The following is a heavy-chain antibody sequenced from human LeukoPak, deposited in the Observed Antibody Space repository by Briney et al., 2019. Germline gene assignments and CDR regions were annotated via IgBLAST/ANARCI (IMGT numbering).Heavy chain of an antibody. D-gene: IGHD3-3*01. CDR1: GGSFSGYY. V-gene: IGHV4-34*01. CDR3: VRKRTTLEWLFFDY. CDR2: INHSGST. J-gene: IGHJ4*02. Sequence: SETLSLTCAVYGGSFSGYYWSWIRQPPGKGLEWIGEINHSGSTNYNPSLKSRVTISVDTSKNQFSLKLSSVTAADTAVYYCVRKRTTLEWLFFDYWGQGTLVTVSS.